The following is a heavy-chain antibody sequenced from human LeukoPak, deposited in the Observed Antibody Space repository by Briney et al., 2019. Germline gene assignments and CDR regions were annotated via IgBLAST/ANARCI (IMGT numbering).Heavy chain of an antibody. CDR3: SYGSGDENDAFDI. Sequence: PGGSLRLSCAASGFTFSSYAMSWVRQAPGKGLEWVSAISGSGGSTYYADSVKGRFTISRDNSKNTLYLQMNSLRAEDTAVYYASYGSGDENDAFDIWGQGTMVTVSS. CDR2: ISGSGGST. J-gene: IGHJ3*02. D-gene: IGHD3-10*01. CDR1: GFTFSSYA. V-gene: IGHV3-23*01.